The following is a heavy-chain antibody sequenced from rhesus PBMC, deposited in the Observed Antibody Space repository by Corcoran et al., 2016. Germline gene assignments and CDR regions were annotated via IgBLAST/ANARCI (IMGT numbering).Heavy chain of an antibody. J-gene: IGHJ4*01. CDR3: ARVSRYSSWPFDY. V-gene: IGHV4-147*01. Sequence: QVQLQESGPGLVKPSETLSLTCVVSGYSISSNYWSWIRQPPGKGLELIAYIYGSSGTPSYNPSLQIRVTVSTDTSKNQFSLKRSSVTAADTAVYYCARVSRYSSWPFDYWGQGVLVTVSS. CDR2: IYGSSGTP. CDR1: GYSISSNY. D-gene: IGHD6-13*01.